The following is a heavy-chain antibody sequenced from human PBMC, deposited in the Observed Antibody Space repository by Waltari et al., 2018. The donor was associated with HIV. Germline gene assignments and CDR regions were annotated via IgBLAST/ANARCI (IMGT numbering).Heavy chain of an antibody. V-gene: IGHV1-8*01. CDR1: GYTFITSD. J-gene: IGHJ5*02. D-gene: IGHD3-10*01. Sequence: QAQLVQSGAEVKKPGASVKVSCKTTGYTFITSDIHWVRQATGQGREWMGWMNPDSGNTGFAKKFQGRVTLSRNTSINTAYMELSSLRPEDTAVYYCALNSGSYYNHNWFDPWGQGTLVTVSP. CDR3: ALNSGSYYNHNWFDP. CDR2: MNPDSGNT.